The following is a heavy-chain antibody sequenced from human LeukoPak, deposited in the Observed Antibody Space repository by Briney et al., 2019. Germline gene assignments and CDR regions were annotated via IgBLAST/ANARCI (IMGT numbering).Heavy chain of an antibody. D-gene: IGHD3-9*01. J-gene: IGHJ4*02. CDR3: TKVTDWRTGFDY. Sequence: PGRSLRLSCAASGFTFDGYGRYWVRQAPGKGLEWVSGITWNSDDMAYADSVKGRFTISRDNAKNCLYLQMNSLRVEDTALYYCTKVTDWRTGFDYWGQGTLVTVSS. CDR2: ITWNSDDM. CDR1: GFTFDGYG. V-gene: IGHV3-9*01.